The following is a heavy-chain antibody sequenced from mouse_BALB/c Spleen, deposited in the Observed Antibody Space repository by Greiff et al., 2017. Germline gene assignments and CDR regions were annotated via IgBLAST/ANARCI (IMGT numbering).Heavy chain of an antibody. J-gene: IGHJ2*01. V-gene: IGHV3-8*02. CDR2: ISYSGST. Sequence: EVQLVESGPSLVKPSQTLSLTCSVTGDSITSGYWNWIRKFPGNKLEYMGYISYSGSTYYNPSLKSRISITRDTSKNQYYLQLNSVTTEDTATYYCARGGYYEEIFDYWGQGTTLTVSS. D-gene: IGHD1-1*01. CDR3: ARGGYYEEIFDY. CDR1: GDSITSGY.